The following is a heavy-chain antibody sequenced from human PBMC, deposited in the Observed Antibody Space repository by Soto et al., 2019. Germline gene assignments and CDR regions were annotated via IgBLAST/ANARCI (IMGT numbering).Heavy chain of an antibody. CDR3: AKDHPYCTNGVCPPVDAFDI. CDR2: ISGSGGST. J-gene: IGHJ3*02. Sequence: GGSLRLSCAASGFTFSSYAMSWVRRAPGKGLEWVSAISGSGGSTYYADSVKGRFTISRDNSKNTLYLQMNSLRAEDTAVYYCAKDHPYCTNGVCPPVDAFDIWGQGTMVTVSS. CDR1: GFTFSSYA. V-gene: IGHV3-23*01. D-gene: IGHD2-8*01.